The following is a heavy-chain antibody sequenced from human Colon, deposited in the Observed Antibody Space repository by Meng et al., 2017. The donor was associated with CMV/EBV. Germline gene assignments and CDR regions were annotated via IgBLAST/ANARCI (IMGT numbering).Heavy chain of an antibody. D-gene: IGHD6-19*01. CDR2: ISYSGNT. Sequence: GSLRLSCNVPGGSVNSGSDYWTWIRQPPGKGLEWIGYISYSGNTNYNPSLKSRLTIEVDTSRNQVSLKLTSVSAADTAIYYCAREASGWSTGIDYWGQGTLVTVSS. V-gene: IGHV4-61*01. CDR3: AREASGWSTGIDY. J-gene: IGHJ4*02. CDR1: GGSVNSGSDY.